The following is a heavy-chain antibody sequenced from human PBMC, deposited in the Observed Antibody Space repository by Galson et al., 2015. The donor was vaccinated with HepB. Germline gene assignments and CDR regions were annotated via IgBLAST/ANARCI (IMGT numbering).Heavy chain of an antibody. CDR3: VRRRSQLLNVDTDY. D-gene: IGHD2-2*01. CDR1: GYNFNRYW. Sequence: QSGAAVKMPGEFLKISCKTSGYNFNRYWIAWVRQMPGKGLGWMGIIYPTDADTRYSPSFQGQVSISADKSTATAYLQWSSLKASDTAIYFCVRRRSQLLNVDTDYWGQGTLVTVSS. V-gene: IGHV5-51*01. CDR2: IYPTDADT. J-gene: IGHJ4*01.